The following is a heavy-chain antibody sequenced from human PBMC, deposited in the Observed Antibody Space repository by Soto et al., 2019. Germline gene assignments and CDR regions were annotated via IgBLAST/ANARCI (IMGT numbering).Heavy chain of an antibody. V-gene: IGHV1-58*01. CDR3: AAVGPLFGVVIRSYGMDV. CDR1: GFTFTSSA. D-gene: IGHD3-3*01. J-gene: IGHJ6*02. CDR2: IVVGSGNT. Sequence: SVKVSCKASGFTFTSSAVQWVRQARGQRLEWIGWIVVGSGNTNYAQKFQERVTITRDMSSSTAYMELSSLRSEDTAVYYCAAVGPLFGVVIRSYGMDVWGQGTTVTVSS.